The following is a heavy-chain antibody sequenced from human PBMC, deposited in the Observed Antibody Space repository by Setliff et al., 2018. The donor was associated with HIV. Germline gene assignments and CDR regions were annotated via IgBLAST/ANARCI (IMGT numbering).Heavy chain of an antibody. CDR1: GDSFSGYD. Sequence: SETLSLTCAVYGDSFSGYDWNWIRQPPGQGLEWIGEINHSGNTKYNPSLKSRVTISVDTSKNQFSLRLTSVTAADTAVYYCARGFSRQYLFSGYMNVWGKGTTVTVSS. J-gene: IGHJ6*03. CDR3: ARGFSRQYLFSGYMNV. V-gene: IGHV4-34*01. CDR2: INHSGNT. D-gene: IGHD1-26*01.